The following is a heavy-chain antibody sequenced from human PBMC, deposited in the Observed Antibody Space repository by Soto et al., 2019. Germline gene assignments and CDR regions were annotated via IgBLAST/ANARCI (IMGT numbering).Heavy chain of an antibody. V-gene: IGHV1-2*04. CDR3: ARDRADQEIAADPYCDY. D-gene: IGHD6-25*01. CDR1: GYTFTGYY. Sequence: QVQLVQSGAEVKKPGASVKVSCKASGYTFTGYYLHWVRQAPGQGLEWVGWINPNSGGTSDAQKFQGWVTRTRDTSISTGYMELSRLKSDDTAVYYCARDRADQEIAADPYCDYWGQGTLVTVSS. CDR2: INPNSGGT. J-gene: IGHJ4*02.